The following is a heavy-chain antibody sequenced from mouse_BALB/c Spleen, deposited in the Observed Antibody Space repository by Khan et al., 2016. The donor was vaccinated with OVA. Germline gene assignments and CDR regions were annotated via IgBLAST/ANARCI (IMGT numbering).Heavy chain of an antibody. CDR2: ISYSGST. CDR1: GYSITSGYG. J-gene: IGHJ2*01. D-gene: IGHD1-2*01. CDR3: ARTARIKY. V-gene: IGHV3-2*02. Sequence: EVKLLESGHGLVKPSQSLSLTCTVTGYSITSGYGWNWIRQFPGNKLEWMGYISYSGSTTYNPSLKSRISITRDTSKNQFFLQLNSVTTEDTATYYCARTARIKYWGQGTTLTVSS.